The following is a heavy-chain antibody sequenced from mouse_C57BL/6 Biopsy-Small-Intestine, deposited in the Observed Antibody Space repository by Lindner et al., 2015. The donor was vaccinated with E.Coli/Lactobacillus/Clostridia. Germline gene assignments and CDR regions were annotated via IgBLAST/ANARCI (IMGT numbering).Heavy chain of an antibody. V-gene: IGHV1-19*01. D-gene: IGHD1-1*01. J-gene: IGHJ1*03. CDR1: GYTFTDYY. CDR3: ARAGGSSYDWFFDV. Sequence: VQLQESGPVLVRPGASVKMSCKASGYTFTDYYMNWVKQSRGKSLEWIGVINPDNGATSDNQKFKGKATLTVDKSSSTAYMELNSLASEDSAVYYCARAGGSSYDWFFDVWGTGTTVTVSS. CDR2: INPDNGAT.